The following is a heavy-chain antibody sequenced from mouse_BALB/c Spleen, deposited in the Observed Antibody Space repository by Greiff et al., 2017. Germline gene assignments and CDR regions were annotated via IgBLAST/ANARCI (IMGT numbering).Heavy chain of an antibody. CDR3: ARVLRGDYYAMDY. Sequence: VQLQQSGPGLVKPSQSLSLTCTVTGYSITSDYAWNWIRQFPGNKLEWMGYISYSGSTSYNPSLKSRISITRDTSKNQFFLQLNSVTTEDTATYYCARVLRGDYYAMDYWGQGTSVTVSS. J-gene: IGHJ4*01. CDR2: ISYSGST. V-gene: IGHV3-2*02. D-gene: IGHD1-1*01. CDR1: GYSITSDYA.